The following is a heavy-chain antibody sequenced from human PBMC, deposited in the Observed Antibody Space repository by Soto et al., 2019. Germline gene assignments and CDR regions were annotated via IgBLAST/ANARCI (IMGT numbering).Heavy chain of an antibody. V-gene: IGHV4-34*01. Sequence: SETLSLTCAVYGGSFSGYYWSWIRQPPGKGLEWIGEINNSGSTNYNPSLKSRVTISVDTSKNQFSLKLSSVTAADTAVYYCARESIVVVIAARGVYNWFDPWGQGTLVTVSS. CDR3: ARESIVVVIAARGVYNWFDP. D-gene: IGHD2-15*01. J-gene: IGHJ5*02. CDR1: GGSFSGYY. CDR2: INNSGST.